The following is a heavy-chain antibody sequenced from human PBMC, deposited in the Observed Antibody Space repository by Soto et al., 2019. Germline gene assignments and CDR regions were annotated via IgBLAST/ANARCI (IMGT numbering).Heavy chain of an antibody. J-gene: IGHJ4*02. D-gene: IGHD6-19*01. Sequence: SVKVSCKASGVTFSSFPIAWVRQAPGLGLEWVGGIIPIFGTTKYAQNFRDRVTISADESTSTAYMELSSLRFEDTAVYYCAMIEYSSGSDYWGQGTLVTVSS. V-gene: IGHV1-69*13. CDR1: GVTFSSFP. CDR3: AMIEYSSGSDY. CDR2: IIPIFGTT.